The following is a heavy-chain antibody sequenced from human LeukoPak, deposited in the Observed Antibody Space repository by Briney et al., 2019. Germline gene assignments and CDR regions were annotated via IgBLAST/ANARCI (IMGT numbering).Heavy chain of an antibody. CDR1: GGSFSGYY. D-gene: IGHD2-2*01. CDR2: INHSGST. CDR3: ARGGWGYCSSTSCAGPRYFDY. J-gene: IGHJ4*02. Sequence: PSETLSLTCAVYGGSFSGYYWSWIRQPPGKGLEWIGEINHSGSTNYNPSLKSRVTISVDTSKNQFSLKLSSVTAADTAVYYCARGGWGYCSSTSCAGPRYFDYWGQGTLVTVSS. V-gene: IGHV4-34*01.